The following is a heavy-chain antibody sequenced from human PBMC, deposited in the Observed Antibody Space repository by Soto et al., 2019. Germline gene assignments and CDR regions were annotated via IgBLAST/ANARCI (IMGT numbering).Heavy chain of an antibody. CDR1: GGSISSGGYY. J-gene: IGHJ6*02. D-gene: IGHD6-13*01. CDR3: ARDRIAAAGTPHGYYYYGMDV. CDR2: IYYSGST. V-gene: IGHV4-31*03. Sequence: SETLSLTCTVSGGSISSGGYYWSWIRQHPGKGLEWIGYIYYSGSTYYNPSLKSRVTISVDTSKNQFSLRLSSVTAADTAVYYCARDRIAAAGTPHGYYYYGMDVWGQGTTVTVSS.